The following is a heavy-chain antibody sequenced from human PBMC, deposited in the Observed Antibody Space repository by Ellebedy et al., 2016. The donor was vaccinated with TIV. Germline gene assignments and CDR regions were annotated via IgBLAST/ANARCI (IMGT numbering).Heavy chain of an antibody. CDR2: IYNSGST. D-gene: IGHD4/OR15-4a*01. CDR1: GGSINLSSYD. J-gene: IGHJ5*02. CDR3: ARDGSMVDAVYNWFDP. Sequence: MPSETLSLTCTVSGGSINLSSYDWGWNRQPPGKGLEWIGSIYNSGSTLYNASLKSRVTISVDTSKNQFSLKLNSVTAADTAIYYCARDGSMVDAVYNWFDPWGQGTLVTVPS. V-gene: IGHV4-39*07.